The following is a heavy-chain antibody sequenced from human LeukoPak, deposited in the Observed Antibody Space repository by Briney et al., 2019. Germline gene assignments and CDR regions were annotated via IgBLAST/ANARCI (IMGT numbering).Heavy chain of an antibody. CDR3: ARGGIAAAGTLGGRKWFDP. J-gene: IGHJ5*02. D-gene: IGHD6-13*01. CDR2: INHSGST. Sequence: SETLSLTCAVYGGSFSGYYWSWIRQPPGKGLEWIGEINHSGSTNYNPSLKSRVTISVDTSKNQFSLKLSSVTAADTAVYYCARGGIAAAGTLGGRKWFDPWGQGTLVTASS. CDR1: GGSFSGYY. V-gene: IGHV4-34*01.